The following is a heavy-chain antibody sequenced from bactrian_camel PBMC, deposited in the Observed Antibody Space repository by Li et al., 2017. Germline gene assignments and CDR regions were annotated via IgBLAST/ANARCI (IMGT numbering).Heavy chain of an antibody. CDR3: ASRPGVLGYKTPMSPADFPF. Sequence: QLVESGGGLVQFGGSLRLSCAASGFTFSSYWMYWVCQDPGKGLEWVSSINSGGGGTRYADSVKGRFTVSRDNAKNVVYLQLDTLLPEDTAMYYCASRPGVLGYKTPMSPADFPFWGQGTQVTVS. CDR1: GFTFSSYW. D-gene: IGHD5*01. CDR2: INSGGGGT. V-gene: IGHV3S25*01. J-gene: IGHJ6*01.